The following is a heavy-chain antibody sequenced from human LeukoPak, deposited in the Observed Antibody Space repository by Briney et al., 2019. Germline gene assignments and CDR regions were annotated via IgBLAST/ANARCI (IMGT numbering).Heavy chain of an antibody. CDR1: GYTFTGYY. V-gene: IGHV1-2*04. D-gene: IGHD3-9*01. J-gene: IGHJ4*02. Sequence: GASVKVSCKASGYTFTGYYMHWVRQAPGQGLEWMGWINPNSGGTNYAQKFQGWVTMTRDTSISTAYMELSRLRSDDTAVYYCARDGSDILTGYHFDYWGQGTLVTVSS. CDR3: ARDGSDILTGYHFDY. CDR2: INPNSGGT.